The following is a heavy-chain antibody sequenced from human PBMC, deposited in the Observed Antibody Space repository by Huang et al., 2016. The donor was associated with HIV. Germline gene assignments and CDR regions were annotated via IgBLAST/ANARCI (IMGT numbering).Heavy chain of an antibody. CDR2: IKSGNSGGTR. CDR3: TWDNKGVDDY. Sequence: DVELVQFGGGSAKAGGSLRLSCWGSGLKLDDAWISWVRQGPGKRLEWIGRIKSGNSGGTRDYRDSGRSRFTISRDDSRQTSFLELQILEEEDTGRYYCTWDNKGVDDYWGQGSLVVVSS. J-gene: IGHJ4*01. CDR1: GLKLDDAW. V-gene: IGHV3-15*05. D-gene: IGHD2-8*01.